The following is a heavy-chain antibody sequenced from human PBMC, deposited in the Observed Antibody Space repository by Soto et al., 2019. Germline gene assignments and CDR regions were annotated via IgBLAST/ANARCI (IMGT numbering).Heavy chain of an antibody. D-gene: IGHD3-10*01. CDR3: ARGETQYGSGSSPSAGDY. CDR1: GFTFSNYG. CDR2: IWYDGSNK. Sequence: GGSLRLSCAASGFTFSNYGMHWVRQAPGKGPEWVAVIWYDGSNKYYADSVKGRFTISRDNSKNTLYLQMNSLRAEDTAVYYCARGETQYGSGSSPSAGDYWGQGTLVTVPQ. J-gene: IGHJ4*02. V-gene: IGHV3-33*01.